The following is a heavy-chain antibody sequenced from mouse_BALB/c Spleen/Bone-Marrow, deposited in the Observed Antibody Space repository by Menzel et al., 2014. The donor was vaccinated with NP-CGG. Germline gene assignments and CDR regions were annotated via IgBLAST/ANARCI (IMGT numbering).Heavy chain of an antibody. CDR3: ARKYGDY. Sequence: QVQLKESGAELVRPGSSVKISCKASGYPFSSYWMSWVKQRPGQGLEWIGQIYPGDGETNYNGKFKGNATLTADKSSSTAYMQLISLTSEDSAVYFCARKYGDYWGQGTTLTASS. CDR2: IYPGDGET. V-gene: IGHV1-80*01. CDR1: GYPFSSYW. J-gene: IGHJ2*01. D-gene: IGHD2-10*02.